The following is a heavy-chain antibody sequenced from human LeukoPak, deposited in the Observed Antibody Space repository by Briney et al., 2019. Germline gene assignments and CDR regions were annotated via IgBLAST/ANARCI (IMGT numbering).Heavy chain of an antibody. V-gene: IGHV4-31*03. J-gene: IGHJ6*03. CDR2: IYYSGST. CDR3: AREAGTYYYYYMDV. Sequence: PSETLSLTCTVSGGSISSGGYYWSWIRQHPGKGLEWIGYIYYSGSTYYNPSLKSRVTISVDTSKNQFSLKLSSVTAADTAVYYCAREAGTYYYYYMDVWGKGTTVTVSS. CDR1: GGSISSGGYY. D-gene: IGHD1-1*01.